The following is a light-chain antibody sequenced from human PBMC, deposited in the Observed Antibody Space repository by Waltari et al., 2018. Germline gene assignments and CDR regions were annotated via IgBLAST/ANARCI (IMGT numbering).Light chain of an antibody. CDR2: AAS. Sequence: EIQMTQSPSSLSPSVGDRVTITCRASQSISSYLNWYQQKPGKAPKLLIYAASSLQSGVPSRFSGSGSGTDFTLTISSLQPEDFATYYCQQSYSTPPTFGGGTKVEIK. V-gene: IGKV1-39*01. CDR1: QSISSY. J-gene: IGKJ4*01. CDR3: QQSYSTPPT.